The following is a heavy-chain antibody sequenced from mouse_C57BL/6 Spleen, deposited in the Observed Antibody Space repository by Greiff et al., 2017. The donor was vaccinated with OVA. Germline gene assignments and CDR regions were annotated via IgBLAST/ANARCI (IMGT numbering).Heavy chain of an antibody. J-gene: IGHJ3*01. CDR3: TSPYYGSSPAWFAY. D-gene: IGHD1-1*01. CDR2: IDPETGGT. CDR1: GYTFTDYE. V-gene: IGHV1-15*01. Sequence: VQLQQSGAELVRPGASVTLSCKASGYTFTDYEMHWVKQTPVHGLEWIGAIDPETGGTAYNQKFKGKAILTADKSSSTAYMELRSLTSEDSAVYYCTSPYYGSSPAWFAYWGQGTLVTVSA.